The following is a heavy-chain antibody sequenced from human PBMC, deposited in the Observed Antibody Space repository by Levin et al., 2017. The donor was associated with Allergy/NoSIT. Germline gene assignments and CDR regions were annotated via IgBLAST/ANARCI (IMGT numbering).Heavy chain of an antibody. CDR1: GFTFSSYW. V-gene: IGHV3-7*04. J-gene: IGHJ3*02. CDR3: ARNWRSAFDI. Sequence: GGSLRLSCEASGFTFSSYWMSWVRQAPGKGLEWVANIKQDGTEKYYVDSVKGRFAISKDNPKNSVDLYMTSLRVEDTAVYYCARNWRSAFDIWGHGTVVTVSS. CDR2: IKQDGTEK.